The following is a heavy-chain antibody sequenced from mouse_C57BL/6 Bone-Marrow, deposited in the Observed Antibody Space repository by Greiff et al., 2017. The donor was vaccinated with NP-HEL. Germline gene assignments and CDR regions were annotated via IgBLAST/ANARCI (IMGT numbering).Heavy chain of an antibody. CDR3: ARSGGLRLYYFDY. J-gene: IGHJ2*01. D-gene: IGHD2-2*01. Sequence: QVHVKQSGPELVKPGASVKISCKASGYTFTDYYINWVKQRPGQGLEWIGWIFPGSGSTYYNEKFKGKATLTVDKSSSTAYMLLSSLTSEDSAVYFCARSGGLRLYYFDYWGQGTTLTVSS. V-gene: IGHV1-75*01. CDR1: GYTFTDYY. CDR2: IFPGSGST.